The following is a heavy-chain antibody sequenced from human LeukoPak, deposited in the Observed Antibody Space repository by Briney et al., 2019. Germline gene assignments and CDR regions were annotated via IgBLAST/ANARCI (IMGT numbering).Heavy chain of an antibody. Sequence: GGSLRLSCAASGFTFSSYEMNWVRQAPGKGLEWVSYISSSGSTIYYADSVKGRFTISRDNAKNSLYLQMNSLRAEDTAVYYCARCGWAQKAGSGGTYYMDVWGKGTTVTISS. CDR2: ISSSGSTI. V-gene: IGHV3-48*03. CDR1: GFTFSSYE. CDR3: ARCGWAQKAGSGGTYYMDV. D-gene: IGHD3-10*01. J-gene: IGHJ6*03.